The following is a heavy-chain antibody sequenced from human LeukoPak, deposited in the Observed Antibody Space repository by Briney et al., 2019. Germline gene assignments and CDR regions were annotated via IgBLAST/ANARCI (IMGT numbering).Heavy chain of an antibody. J-gene: IGHJ4*02. D-gene: IGHD3-22*01. CDR3: AREAEYYYDSSGYFDY. CDR1: GGTFSSYA. Sequence: SVKVSCKASGGTFSSYAISWVRQAPGQGLEWMGGIIPIFGTANYAQKFQGRVTITTDESTSTAYMELSSLRSEDTVVYYCAREAEYYYDSSGYFDYWGQGTLVTVSS. CDR2: IIPIFGTA. V-gene: IGHV1-69*05.